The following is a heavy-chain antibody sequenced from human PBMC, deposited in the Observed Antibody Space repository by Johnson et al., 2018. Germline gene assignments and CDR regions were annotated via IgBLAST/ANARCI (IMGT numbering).Heavy chain of an antibody. J-gene: IGHJ1*01. Sequence: QVQLVQSGGGVVQPGRSLRLSCAASGFTFSTYAMHWVRQAPGKGLEWVSVISYDESNKDYADSVKGRFTISRENSKNTLYLEMNSLRVEDTAVYYCAKDDRPTLRPAAYFQHWGQGTLVTVSS. D-gene: IGHD2-15*01. CDR2: ISYDESNK. CDR1: GFTFSTYA. V-gene: IGHV3-30*18. CDR3: AKDDRPTLRPAAYFQH.